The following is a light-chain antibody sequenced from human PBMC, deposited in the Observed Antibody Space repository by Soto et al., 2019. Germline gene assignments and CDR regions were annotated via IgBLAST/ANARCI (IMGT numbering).Light chain of an antibody. CDR1: GSDVGSYKY. CDR2: EVS. Sequence: QSVLTQPASVSGSPGQSITISCTGTGSDVGSYKYVSWYQQHPGKAPKLIIFEVSNRPSGVSDRFSGSKSGNTASLTISALQAEDEADYYCSSYTSISSLGVFGTGTKVTVL. CDR3: SSYTSISSLGV. J-gene: IGLJ1*01. V-gene: IGLV2-14*01.